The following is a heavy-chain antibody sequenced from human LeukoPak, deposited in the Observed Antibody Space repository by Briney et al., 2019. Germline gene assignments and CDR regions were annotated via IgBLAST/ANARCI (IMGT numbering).Heavy chain of an antibody. Sequence: GGSLRLSCAASGFTFSSYSMYWVRQAPGKGLEWVSYISSSSSTIYYADSVKGRFTISRDNAKNSLYLQMNSLRAEDTAVYYCASLRERSYYARGFDYWGQGTLVTVSS. V-gene: IGHV3-48*01. CDR1: GFTFSSYS. J-gene: IGHJ4*02. CDR2: ISSSSSTI. D-gene: IGHD1-26*01. CDR3: ASLRERSYYARGFDY.